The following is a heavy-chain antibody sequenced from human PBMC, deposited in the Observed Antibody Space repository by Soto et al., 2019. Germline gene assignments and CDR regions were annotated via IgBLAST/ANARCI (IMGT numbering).Heavy chain of an antibody. CDR1: GGSISSYY. J-gene: IGHJ4*02. D-gene: IGHD6-19*01. V-gene: IGHV4-59*08. CDR2: IYYSGST. Sequence: TSETLSLTCTVSGGSISSYYWSWIRQPPGKGLEWIGYIYYSGSTNYNPSLKSRVTISVDTSKNQFSLKLSSVTAADTAVYYCARQDYSSGYDYWGQGTLVTVSS. CDR3: ARQDYSSGYDY.